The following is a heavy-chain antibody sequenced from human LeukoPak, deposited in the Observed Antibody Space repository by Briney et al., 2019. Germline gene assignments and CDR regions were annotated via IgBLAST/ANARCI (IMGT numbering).Heavy chain of an antibody. CDR1: GFTVITND. D-gene: IGHD1-14*01. Sequence: GGSLRLSCAASGFTVITNDMTWVRQAPGKGLEWVSVLYSDGNTKYADSVQGRFTISRDNSKNTLYLEMNSLSPDDTAVYYCARGVEPLAANTLAYWGQGTLVTVFS. J-gene: IGHJ4*02. CDR3: ARGVEPLAANTLAY. V-gene: IGHV3-53*01. CDR2: LYSDGNT.